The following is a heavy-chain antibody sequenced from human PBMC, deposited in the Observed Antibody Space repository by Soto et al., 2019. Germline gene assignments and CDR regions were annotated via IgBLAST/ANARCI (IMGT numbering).Heavy chain of an antibody. Sequence: EVQLVESGGGLVKPGGSLRLSCAASGFTFSSYSMNWVRQAPGKGLEGVSSITSSSSYIYYADSAKGRFTISRDNAKKSLYLQMNSLGAEDTAVYYCAARKGFHDYGDYIGAHYWGQGSLVTVSS. CDR2: ITSSSSYI. CDR1: GFTFSSYS. J-gene: IGHJ4*02. CDR3: AARKGFHDYGDYIGAHY. D-gene: IGHD4-17*01. V-gene: IGHV3-21*01.